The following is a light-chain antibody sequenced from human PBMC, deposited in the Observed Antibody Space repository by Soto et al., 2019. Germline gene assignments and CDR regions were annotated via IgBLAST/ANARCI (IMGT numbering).Light chain of an antibody. Sequence: DIQMTQSPSTLSASVGDRVTITCRASQSISSWLAWYQQKPGKAPKLLIYKASILESGVPSRFSGCGSGTAFTLAISSLQPDDFATYYCQQYNSSPWTFGQGTKVDIK. CDR3: QQYNSSPWT. J-gene: IGKJ1*01. CDR2: KAS. V-gene: IGKV1-5*03. CDR1: QSISSW.